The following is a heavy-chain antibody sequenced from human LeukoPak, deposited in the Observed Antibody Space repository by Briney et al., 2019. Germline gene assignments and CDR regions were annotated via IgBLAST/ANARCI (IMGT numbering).Heavy chain of an antibody. CDR1: GFTFSSDW. J-gene: IGHJ3*02. Sequence: GGSLRLSCAASGFTFSSDWMRWVRQAPGKGLEWVANIKQDGSEKYYVDSVKGRFTISRDNAKNTLYLEMNTLRAEDTAVYYCARGYYYSSRYCYACDIWPQKTIVSVS. V-gene: IGHV3-7*01. CDR3: ARGYYYSSRYCYACDI. D-gene: IGHD3-22*01. CDR2: IKQDGSEK.